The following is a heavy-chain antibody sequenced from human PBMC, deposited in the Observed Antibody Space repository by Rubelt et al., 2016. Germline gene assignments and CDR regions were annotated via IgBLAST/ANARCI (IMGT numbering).Heavy chain of an antibody. CDR1: GDPINTNNYY. CDR2: LFRGST. V-gene: IGHV4-39*01. D-gene: IGHD2-15*01. Sequence: QLHLHESGPGQVRPSETLSLTCTVSGDPINTNNYYWGWIRQPPGKGLQWIGSLFRGSTYYNPSLKSRVTISANTSKKQIPLKLNSVTTADTAVYYWGRFRFCSGGSCETDNWGQGTLVTVSS. CDR3: GRFRFCSGGSCETDN. J-gene: IGHJ4*02.